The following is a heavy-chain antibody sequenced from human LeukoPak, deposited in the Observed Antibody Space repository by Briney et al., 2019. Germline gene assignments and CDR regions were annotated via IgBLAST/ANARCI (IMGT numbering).Heavy chain of an antibody. CDR3: ARVLSRCYPVTGRITMIVSPLGY. CDR1: GYTFTGYY. D-gene: IGHD3-22*01. CDR2: INPNSGGT. J-gene: IGHJ4*02. V-gene: IGHV1-2*02. Sequence: ASVKVSCKASGYTFTGYYMHWVRQAPGQGLEWMGWINPNSGGTNYAQKFQGRVTMTRDTSISTAYMELSRLRSDDTAVYYCARVLSRCYPVTGRITMIVSPLGYWGQGTLVTVSS.